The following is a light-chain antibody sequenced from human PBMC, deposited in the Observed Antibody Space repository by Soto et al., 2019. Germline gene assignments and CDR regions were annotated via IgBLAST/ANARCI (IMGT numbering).Light chain of an antibody. CDR2: EVS. V-gene: IGLV2-8*01. CDR3: SSYAGSNNVV. Sequence: QLVLTQPASASGSPGQSVTISCTGTSSDVGGYNYVSWYQQHPGKAPKLMIYEVSKRPSGVPDRFSGSKSGNTASLTVSGLQAEDEADYCCSSYAGSNNVVFGGGTKLTVL. J-gene: IGLJ3*02. CDR1: SSDVGGYNY.